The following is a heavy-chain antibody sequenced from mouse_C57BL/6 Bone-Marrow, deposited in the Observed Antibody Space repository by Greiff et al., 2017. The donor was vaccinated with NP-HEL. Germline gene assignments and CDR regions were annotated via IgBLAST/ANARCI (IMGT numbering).Heavy chain of an antibody. J-gene: IGHJ2*01. V-gene: IGHV1-81*01. Sequence: VQLQQSGAELARPGASVKLSCKASGYTFTSYGISWVKQRTGQGLEWIGEIYPRSGNTYYNEKFKGKATLTADKSSSTAYMELRSLTSEDSAVYFCAREEITTVVDFDYWGQGTTHTVSS. D-gene: IGHD1-1*01. CDR2: IYPRSGNT. CDR1: GYTFTSYG. CDR3: AREEITTVVDFDY.